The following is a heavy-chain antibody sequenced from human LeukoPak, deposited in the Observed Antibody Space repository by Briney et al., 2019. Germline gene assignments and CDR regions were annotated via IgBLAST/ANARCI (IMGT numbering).Heavy chain of an antibody. CDR2: IIPIFGTT. J-gene: IGHJ5*01. Sequence: ASVKVSCKAFGGTFSKYSITWVRQAPGQGLEWMGRIIPIFGTTNYAQKFQGRVTITTDESTSTAYMELSNLRSEDTAIYYCARGDGYGYNWFDSWGQGTLVTVSS. V-gene: IGHV1-69*05. CDR3: ARGDGYGYNWFDS. D-gene: IGHD5-24*01. CDR1: GGTFSKYS.